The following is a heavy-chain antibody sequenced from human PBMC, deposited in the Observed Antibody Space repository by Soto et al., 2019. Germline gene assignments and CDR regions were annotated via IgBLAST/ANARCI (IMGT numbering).Heavy chain of an antibody. CDR2: ISDDGTNK. Sequence: GGSLRLSCAASGFTFGSYGMHWVRQAPGKGLEWVAVISDDGTNKYYADSVKGRFTISRDNSKNTLYLQMNSLRPEDAAVYFCSGYPAQYFYYYYMDVWGKGTTVTVSS. CDR3: SGYPAQYFYYYYMDV. CDR1: GFTFGSYG. J-gene: IGHJ6*03. D-gene: IGHD5-18*01. V-gene: IGHV3-30*03.